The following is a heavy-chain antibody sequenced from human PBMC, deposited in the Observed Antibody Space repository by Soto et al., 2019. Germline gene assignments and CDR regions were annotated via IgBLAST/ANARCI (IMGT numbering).Heavy chain of an antibody. CDR3: ARVFSSGRGWMYYFYF. D-gene: IGHD2-2*03. CDR1: SDSIAGENW. CDR2: VFHTGCT. J-gene: IGHJ4*02. Sequence: QVQLQESGPGLVKPSETLSLTCTVSSDSIAGENWWSWVRQPPGLGLAWIGEVFHTGCTNYNPSLKSRVTMELDKSKNQLSLNLISATAADTAVYYWARVFSSGRGWMYYFYFWGQGTLVSVSS. V-gene: IGHV4-4*02.